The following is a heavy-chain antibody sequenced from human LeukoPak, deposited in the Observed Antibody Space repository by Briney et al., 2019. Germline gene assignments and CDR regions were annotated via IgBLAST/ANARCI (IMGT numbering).Heavy chain of an antibody. CDR3: ARLRYSRAIDY. D-gene: IGHD6-13*01. Sequence: SETLSLTCTVSGGSISSSSYYWGWIRQPPGKGLEWIGSIYYSGSTYYNPSLKSRVTISVDTSKNQFSLKLSSVTAADTAVYYCARLRYSRAIDYWGQGTLVTVSS. CDR2: IYYSGST. CDR1: GGSISSSSYY. J-gene: IGHJ4*02. V-gene: IGHV4-39*07.